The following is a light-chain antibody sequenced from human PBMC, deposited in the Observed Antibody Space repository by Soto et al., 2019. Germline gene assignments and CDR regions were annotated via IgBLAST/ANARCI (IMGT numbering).Light chain of an antibody. V-gene: IGKV3-15*01. Sequence: EIVMTQSPATLSVSPGERATLSCRASQSVSSNLSWYQQKPGQAPRRLIYGASTRATGIPARFSGGGSATDFIIIISSLQYEYFAVYYCQQDNTPWTFGQGTKVEIQ. CDR3: QQDNTPWT. CDR2: GAS. J-gene: IGKJ1*01. CDR1: QSVSSN.